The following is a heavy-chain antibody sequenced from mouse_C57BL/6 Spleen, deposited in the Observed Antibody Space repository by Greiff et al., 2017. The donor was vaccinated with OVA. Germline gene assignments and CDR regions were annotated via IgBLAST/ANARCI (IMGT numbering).Heavy chain of an antibody. CDR3: ARWGSYYYGSSYVWYFDV. Sequence: QVQLQQPGTELVKPGASVKLSCKASGYTFTSYWMHWVKQRPGPGLEWIGNINPSNGGTNYNEKFKSKATLTVDKSSSTAYMQLSSLTSEDSAVYYCARWGSYYYGSSYVWYFDVWGTGTTVTVSS. CDR2: INPSNGGT. D-gene: IGHD1-1*01. V-gene: IGHV1-53*01. J-gene: IGHJ1*03. CDR1: GYTFTSYW.